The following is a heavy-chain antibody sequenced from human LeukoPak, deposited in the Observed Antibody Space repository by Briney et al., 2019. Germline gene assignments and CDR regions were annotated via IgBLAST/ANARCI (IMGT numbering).Heavy chain of an antibody. J-gene: IGHJ3*02. D-gene: IGHD3-3*01. V-gene: IGHV4-34*01. Sequence: SETLSLTCAVYGGSFSGYYWSWLRQPPGKGLEWIGEINHSGSTNYNPSLKSRVTISVDTSKNQFSLKLSSVTAADTAVYYCASLSFWSGYHDAFDIWGQGTMVTVSS. CDR2: INHSGST. CDR1: GGSFSGYY. CDR3: ASLSFWSGYHDAFDI.